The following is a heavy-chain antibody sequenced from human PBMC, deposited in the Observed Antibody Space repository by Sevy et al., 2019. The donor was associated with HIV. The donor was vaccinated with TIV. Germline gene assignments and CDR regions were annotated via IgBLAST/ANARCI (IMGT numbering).Heavy chain of an antibody. D-gene: IGHD3-16*02. CDR2: LSSSSSTI. Sequence: GGSLRLACAASGFTFSSYSMNWVRRAPGKGLEWVSYLSSSSSTIDYADSVKGRFTISRDNAKNSLYLQMNSLRDEDTAVYYCARDHFYDYVWGSYRPDAFDIWGQGTMVTVSS. CDR1: GFTFSSYS. J-gene: IGHJ3*02. CDR3: ARDHFYDYVWGSYRPDAFDI. V-gene: IGHV3-48*02.